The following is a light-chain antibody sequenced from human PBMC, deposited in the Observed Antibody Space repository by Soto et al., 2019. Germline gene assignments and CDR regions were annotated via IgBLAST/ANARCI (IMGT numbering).Light chain of an antibody. Sequence: EFVLTQSPGTLSLSPGETDTLSCRASQSVSYYLAWYQQKPGQAPRLLIYDASSRATGVPDRFSGSGSGTDFTLTISSLEPEDFAVYYCQQRSNWPITFGQGTRLEIK. CDR3: QQRSNWPIT. CDR2: DAS. CDR1: QSVSYY. V-gene: IGKV3-11*01. J-gene: IGKJ5*01.